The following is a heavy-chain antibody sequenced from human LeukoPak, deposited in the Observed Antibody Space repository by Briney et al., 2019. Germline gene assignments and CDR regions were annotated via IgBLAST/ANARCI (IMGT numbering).Heavy chain of an antibody. CDR2: INSDGSST. D-gene: IGHD3-3*01. CDR3: ARDSSAWSGYYDY. J-gene: IGHJ4*02. Sequence: PGGSLRLSCAASEFTFSSYWMHWVRQAPGKGLVWVSRINSDGSSTSYADPVKGRFTISRDNAKNTLYLQMNSLRAEDTAVYYCARDSSAWSGYYDYWGQGTLVTVSS. V-gene: IGHV3-74*01. CDR1: EFTFSSYW.